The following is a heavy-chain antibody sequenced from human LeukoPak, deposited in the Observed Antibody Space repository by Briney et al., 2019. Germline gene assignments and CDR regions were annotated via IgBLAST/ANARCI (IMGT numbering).Heavy chain of an antibody. D-gene: IGHD6-19*01. V-gene: IGHV3-23*01. CDR3: AKDTIAVAGPRFFDY. CDR1: GFTFSSYA. CDR2: IIGSGGST. Sequence: PGGSLRLSCAASGFTFSSYAMSWVRQAPGKGLEWVSVIIGSGGSTEYADSVKGRFTISRDNSKNTLFLQMNSLRAEDTAKYYCAKDTIAVAGPRFFDYWGQGTLVTVSS. J-gene: IGHJ4*02.